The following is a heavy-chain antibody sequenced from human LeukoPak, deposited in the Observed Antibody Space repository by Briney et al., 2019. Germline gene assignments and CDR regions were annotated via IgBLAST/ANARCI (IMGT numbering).Heavy chain of an antibody. CDR2: ISSSGSTI. Sequence: PGGSLRLSCAASRFTFSDYYMSWIRQAPGKWLEWVSYISSSGSTIYYADSVKGRFTISRDNAKNSLYLQMNSLRAEDTAVYYCARVGAYYDYVWGSYRSAFDYWGQGTLVTVSS. CDR3: ARVGAYYDYVWGSYRSAFDY. CDR1: RFTFSDYY. J-gene: IGHJ4*02. D-gene: IGHD3-16*02. V-gene: IGHV3-11*01.